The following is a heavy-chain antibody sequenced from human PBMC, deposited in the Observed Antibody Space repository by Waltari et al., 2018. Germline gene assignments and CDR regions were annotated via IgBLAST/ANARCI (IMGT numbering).Heavy chain of an antibody. J-gene: IGHJ6*02. Sequence: QVQLQESGPGLVKPSETLSLTCTVSGGSISSYYWSWIRQPPGKGLEWIGYIYYSGSTNDNPSLKSRVTISVDTSKNQFSLKLSSVTAADTAVYYCARSLGVRGVIVHYYYGMDVWGQGTTVTVSS. V-gene: IGHV4-59*08. CDR2: IYYSGST. D-gene: IGHD3-10*01. CDR1: GGSISSYY. CDR3: ARSLGVRGVIVHYYYGMDV.